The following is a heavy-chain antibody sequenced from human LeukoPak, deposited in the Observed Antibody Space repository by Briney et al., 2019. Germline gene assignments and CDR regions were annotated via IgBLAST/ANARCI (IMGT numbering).Heavy chain of an antibody. CDR1: GFPFSIYA. V-gene: IGHV3-23*02. CDR3: AKGRWGSPGAIVELGE. CDR2: ISGRGYTT. D-gene: IGHD2-21*01. J-gene: IGHJ4*02. Sequence: GGSLRLSCIGSGFPFSIYASSCVRHSPGEGLEWVSSISGRGYTTLYGDSEEGRYHISRDNSKDTLSLHINTLKDEDTAVFYCAKGRWGSPGAIVELGEWGQGTLITV.